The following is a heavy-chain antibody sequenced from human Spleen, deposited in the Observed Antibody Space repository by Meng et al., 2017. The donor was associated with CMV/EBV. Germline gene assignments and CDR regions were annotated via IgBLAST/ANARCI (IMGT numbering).Heavy chain of an antibody. CDR1: GGSISSYY. CDR3: ARVGAAGFGAFDI. D-gene: IGHD2-15*01. V-gene: IGHV4-59*01. J-gene: IGHJ3*02. CDR2: IYYSGST. Sequence: GSLRLSCTVSGGSISSYYWSWIRQPPGKGLEWIGYIYYSGSTNYNPSLKSRVTISVDTSKNQFSLKLSSVTAADTAVYYCARVGAAGFGAFDIWGQGTMVTVSS.